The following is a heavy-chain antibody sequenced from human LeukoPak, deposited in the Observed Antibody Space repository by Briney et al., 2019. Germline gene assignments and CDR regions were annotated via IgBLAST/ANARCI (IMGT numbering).Heavy chain of an antibody. CDR1: GYTFASHW. V-gene: IGHV5-51*01. Sequence: GESLRISCKTSGYTFASHWIGWVRQMPGKGLEWMGIIYPRDSDTRYNPSFQGQVNISADKSINTAYLHFSSLKASDTAIYYCARESRWLPNNYLDHWGQGTLVTVSS. CDR3: ARESRWLPNNYLDH. CDR2: IYPRDSDT. D-gene: IGHD6-13*01. J-gene: IGHJ4*02.